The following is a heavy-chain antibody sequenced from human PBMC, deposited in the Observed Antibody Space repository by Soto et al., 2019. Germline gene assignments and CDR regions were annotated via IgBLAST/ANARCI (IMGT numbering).Heavy chain of an antibody. J-gene: IGHJ3*01. CDR3: ARYNGDSIDGFDL. V-gene: IGHV3-33*01. Sequence: QVQMVESGGGVVQPGKSLRLSCEGTGFTFSRFGMHWVRQAPGKGLEWVAVVSFDGSVQYYADFVKGRLTISRDNSKNTVYLQIWSLRAEDTGVYYCARYNGDSIDGFDLWCQGTVLTVSS. D-gene: IGHD2-21*01. CDR2: VSFDGSVQ. CDR1: GFTFSRFG.